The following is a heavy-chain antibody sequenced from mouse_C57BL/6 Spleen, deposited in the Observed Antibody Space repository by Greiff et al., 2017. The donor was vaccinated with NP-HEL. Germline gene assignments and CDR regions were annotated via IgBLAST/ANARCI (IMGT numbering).Heavy chain of an antibody. CDR2: IWSGGST. V-gene: IGHV2-2*01. CDR3: ASPLSGRNGYFDV. CDR1: GFSLTSYG. Sequence: VQGVESGPGLVQPSQSLSITCTVSGFSLTSYGVHWVRQSPGKGLEWLGVIWSGGSTDYNAAFISRLSISKDNSKSQVFFKMNSLQADDTAIYYCASPLSGRNGYFDVWGTGTTVTVSS. J-gene: IGHJ1*03. D-gene: IGHD6-1*01.